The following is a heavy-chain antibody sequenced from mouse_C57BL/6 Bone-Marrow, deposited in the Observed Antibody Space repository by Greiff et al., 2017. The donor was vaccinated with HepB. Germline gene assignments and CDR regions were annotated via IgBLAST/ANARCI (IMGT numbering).Heavy chain of an antibody. CDR3: TTDAMDY. V-gene: IGHV14-4*01. J-gene: IGHJ4*01. CDR1: GFNIKDDY. CDR2: IDPENGDT. Sequence: EVQLQQSGAELVRPGASVKLSCTASGFNIKDDYMHWVKQRPEQGLEWIGWIDPENGDTEYASKFQGKATITADTSSNTAYLPLSSLTSEDTAVYYCTTDAMDYWGQGTSVTVSS.